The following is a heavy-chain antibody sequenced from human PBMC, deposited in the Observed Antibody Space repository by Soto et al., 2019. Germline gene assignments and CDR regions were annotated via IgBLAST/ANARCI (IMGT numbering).Heavy chain of an antibody. V-gene: IGHV4-59*08. Sequence: SETLSLTCTVSGGSISSYYWSWFRQPPGKGLEWIGYIYYSGSTNYNPSLKSRATISVDTSKNQFSLKLSSVTAADTAVYYCAKSEGTGYYYYMDVWGKGTTVTVSS. CDR1: GGSISSYY. J-gene: IGHJ6*03. D-gene: IGHD1-1*01. CDR2: IYYSGST. CDR3: AKSEGTGYYYYMDV.